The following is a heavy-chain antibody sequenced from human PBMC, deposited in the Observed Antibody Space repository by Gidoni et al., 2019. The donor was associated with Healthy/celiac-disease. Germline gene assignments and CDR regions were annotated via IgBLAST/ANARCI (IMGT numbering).Heavy chain of an antibody. CDR2: IYYSGST. Sequence: QVQLQESGPGLVKPSETLSLTCTVSGGSISSYYWSWIRQPPGKGLEWIGYIYYSGSTNYNPPLKSRVTISVDTSKNQFSLKLSSVTAADTAVYYCARQAPNWYFDLWGRGTLVTVSS. CDR3: ARQAPNWYFDL. CDR1: GGSISSYY. J-gene: IGHJ2*01. V-gene: IGHV4-59*01.